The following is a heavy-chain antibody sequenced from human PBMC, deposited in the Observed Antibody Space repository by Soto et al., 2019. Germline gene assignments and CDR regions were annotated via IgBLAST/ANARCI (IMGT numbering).Heavy chain of an antibody. CDR3: ARGSTYYDILTGYYTSPHYMDV. CDR1: GGSISSSSYY. D-gene: IGHD3-9*01. J-gene: IGHJ6*03. Sequence: SETLSLTCTVSGGSISSSSYYWGWIRQPPGKGLEWIGSIYYSGSTYYNPSLKSRVTISVDTSKNQFSLKLSSVTAADTAVYYCARGSTYYDILTGYYTSPHYMDVWGKGTTVTVSS. CDR2: IYYSGST. V-gene: IGHV4-39*01.